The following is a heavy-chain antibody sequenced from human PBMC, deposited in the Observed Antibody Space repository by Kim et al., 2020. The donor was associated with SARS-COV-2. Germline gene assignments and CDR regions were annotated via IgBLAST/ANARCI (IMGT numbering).Heavy chain of an antibody. Sequence: GGSLRLSCAVSGFTFSNYWMSWVRQAPGKGLEWVANIKQDGNEKNYVDSVKGRFTISRDNAKNSLYLQMNSLRAEDTAVYYCARDIVVIAPRNRYFYYGMDVWGQGTTVIVSS. V-gene: IGHV3-7*01. CDR3: ARDIVVIAPRNRYFYYGMDV. CDR1: GFTFSNYW. D-gene: IGHD3-22*01. J-gene: IGHJ6*02. CDR2: IKQDGNEK.